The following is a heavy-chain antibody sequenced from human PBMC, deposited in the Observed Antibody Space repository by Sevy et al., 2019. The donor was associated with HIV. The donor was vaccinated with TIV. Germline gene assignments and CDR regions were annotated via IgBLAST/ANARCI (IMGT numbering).Heavy chain of an antibody. CDR1: GFSFSSYW. CDR3: ARGNSGSFDY. J-gene: IGHJ4*02. D-gene: IGHD3-22*01. Sequence: GESLKISCAASGFSFSSYWMHWVRQAPGKGLEWVANIKQDESEKYYAASVKGRFTISRDNAKNSVYLQMNSLRPEDTAIYYCARGNSGSFDYWGQGTLVTVSP. V-gene: IGHV3-7*03. CDR2: IKQDESEK.